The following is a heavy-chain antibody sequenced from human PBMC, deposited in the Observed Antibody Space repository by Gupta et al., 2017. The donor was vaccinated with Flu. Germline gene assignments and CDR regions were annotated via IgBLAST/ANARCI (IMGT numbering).Heavy chain of an antibody. CDR2: INPSGGST. CDR1: GYTFTSYY. J-gene: IGHJ6*02. Sequence: QVQLVQSGAEVKKPGASVKVSCKASGYTFTSYYMHWVRQAPGQGLEWMGIINPSGGSTSYAQKFQGRVTMTRDTSTSTVYMELSSLRSEDTAVYYCARAIITIFGVVILEGGEYYGMDVWGQGTTVTVSS. V-gene: IGHV1-46*01. CDR3: ARAIITIFGVVILEGGEYYGMDV. D-gene: IGHD3-3*01.